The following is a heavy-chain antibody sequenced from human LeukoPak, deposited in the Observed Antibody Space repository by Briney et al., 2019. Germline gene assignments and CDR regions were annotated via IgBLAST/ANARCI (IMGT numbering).Heavy chain of an antibody. CDR2: IRYDGSNK. V-gene: IGHV3-30*02. J-gene: IGHJ4*02. CDR1: GFIFSGYG. D-gene: IGHD1-26*01. CDR3: AIPIVGEFDY. Sequence: GGSLRLSCAASGFIFSGYGMHWVRQAPGKGLEWVAFIRYDGSNKYYADSVKGRFTISRDNSKNTLYLQMNSLRAEDTAVYYCAIPIVGEFDYWGQGTLVTVSS.